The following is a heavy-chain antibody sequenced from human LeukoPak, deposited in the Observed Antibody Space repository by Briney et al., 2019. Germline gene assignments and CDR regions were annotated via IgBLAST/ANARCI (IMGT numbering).Heavy chain of an antibody. CDR2: ISYSGDTI. V-gene: IGHV3-11*01. D-gene: IGHD1-26*01. J-gene: IGHJ5*02. Sequence: GGSLRLSCAASGFTFSDYYMSWIRQAPGKGLEWVSYISYSGDTIYYADSVKGRFTISRDNAKNSLYLQMNSLRAEDMALYYCAKVAIFGELLGEFDPWGQGTLVTVSS. CDR3: AKVAIFGELLGEFDP. CDR1: GFTFSDYY.